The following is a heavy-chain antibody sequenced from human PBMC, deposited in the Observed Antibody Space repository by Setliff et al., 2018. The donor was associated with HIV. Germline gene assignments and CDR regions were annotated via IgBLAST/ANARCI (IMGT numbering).Heavy chain of an antibody. CDR3: AYSNGYVYSNF. V-gene: IGHV1-69*13. D-gene: IGHD5-18*01. J-gene: IGHJ4*02. CDR1: GYMFTNYD. CDR2: TIPIYATS. Sequence: ASVKVSCKASGYMFTNYDINWVRQATGQGLEWMGGTIPIYATSNYAQGFQGRITITADESTSTAYMELSSLRSEDTAFYYCAYSNGYVYSNFWGQGTLVTVSS.